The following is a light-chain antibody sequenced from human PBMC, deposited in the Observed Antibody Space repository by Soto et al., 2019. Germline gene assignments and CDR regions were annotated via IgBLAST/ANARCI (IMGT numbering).Light chain of an antibody. CDR1: SSDIGGYNF. CDR2: DVN. CDR3: SSYSGSSTLVV. Sequence: QSALTQPASVSGSPGQSIAISCTGTSSDIGGYNFVSWYQQHPGKAPKLVIYDVNIRPSGVSDRFSGSKSGNTASLTISGLQAEDEADYHCSSYSGSSTLVVFGGGTKLTVL. V-gene: IGLV2-14*03. J-gene: IGLJ2*01.